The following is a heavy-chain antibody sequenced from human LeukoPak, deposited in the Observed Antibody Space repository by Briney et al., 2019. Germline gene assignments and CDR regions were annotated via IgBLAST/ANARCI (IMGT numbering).Heavy chain of an antibody. CDR2: ISGSGGST. D-gene: IGHD3-16*01. V-gene: IGHV3-23*01. CDR1: GFTFSIYA. J-gene: IGHJ4*02. CDR3: AKSDYDYIWGNCGDY. Sequence: GGSLRLSCSASGFTFSIYAMIWVRHAPGKGLECFSSISGSGGSTYYPHSVKGRYHISRNNHKTTLYVTKNSLRAEDRAVYYCAKSDYDYIWGNCGDYWGQGTLVTVSS.